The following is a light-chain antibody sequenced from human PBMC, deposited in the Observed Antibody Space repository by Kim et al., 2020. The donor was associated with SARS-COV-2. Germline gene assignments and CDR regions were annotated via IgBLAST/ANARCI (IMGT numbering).Light chain of an antibody. V-gene: IGKV1-39*01. J-gene: IGKJ1*01. Sequence: SVGVTVPIICQPSQTIGCYLNCYLQKPVRVHIPLISASSSFQGWVPSWFSCSGSGTDFSLTISSLQPEDFATYFCQQSYKTPRTFGQGTKLDIK. CDR1: QTIGCY. CDR3: QQSYKTPRT. CDR2: ASS.